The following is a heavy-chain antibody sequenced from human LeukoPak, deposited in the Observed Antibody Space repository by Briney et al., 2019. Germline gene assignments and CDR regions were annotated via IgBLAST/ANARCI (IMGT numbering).Heavy chain of an antibody. CDR2: IWYDGSNK. CDR3: ARGGSGSWYNDY. D-gene: IGHD6-13*01. V-gene: IGHV3-33*01. J-gene: IGHJ4*02. Sequence: HGGSLRLSCAASGFTFSSYGMNWVRQAPGKGLEWVAVIWYDGSNKYYGASVEGRFTISRDNSKNTLYLRMNSLRAEDTAVYYCARGGSGSWYNDYWGQGTLVTVSS. CDR1: GFTFSSYG.